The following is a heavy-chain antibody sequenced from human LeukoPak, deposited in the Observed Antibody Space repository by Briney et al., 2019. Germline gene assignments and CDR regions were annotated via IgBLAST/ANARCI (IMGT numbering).Heavy chain of an antibody. CDR1: GGSISSSSYY. J-gene: IGHJ6*02. V-gene: IGHV4-39*07. CDR2: IYYSGST. Sequence: SETLSLTCTVSGGSISSSSYYWGWIRQPPGKGLEWIGSIYYSGSTYYNPSLKSRVTISVDTSKNQFSLKLSSVTAADTAMYYCARDRRVQRYYYGMDVWGQGTTVTVSS. D-gene: IGHD6-13*01. CDR3: ARDRRVQRYYYGMDV.